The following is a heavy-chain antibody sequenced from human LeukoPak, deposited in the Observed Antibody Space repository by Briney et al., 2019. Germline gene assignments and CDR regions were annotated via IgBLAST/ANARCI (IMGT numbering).Heavy chain of an antibody. CDR3: ARGRGWLQSRGPFDY. D-gene: IGHD5-24*01. J-gene: IGHJ4*02. CDR2: IYYSGST. V-gene: IGHV4-59*01. CDR1: GGSISSYY. Sequence: KASETLSLTCTVSGGSISSYYWSWIRQPPGKGLEWIGYIYYSGSTNYNPSFKSRVTISVDTSKNQFSLKLSSVTAADTAVYYCARGRGWLQSRGPFDYWGQGTLVTVSS.